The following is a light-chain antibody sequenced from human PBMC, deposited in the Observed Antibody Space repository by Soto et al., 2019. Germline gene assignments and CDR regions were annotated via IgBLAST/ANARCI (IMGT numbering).Light chain of an antibody. CDR1: SSDVGAYNY. CDR3: SSYTSSSIYV. V-gene: IGLV2-14*01. J-gene: IGLJ1*01. Sequence: QSALTQPASVSGSPGQSITISCTGTSSDVGAYNYVSWYQQHPGKAPKLMIYDVSNRPSGVSNRFSGSKSGNTASLTISGPQAEDEADYYCSSYTSSSIYVFGTGTKLTVL. CDR2: DVS.